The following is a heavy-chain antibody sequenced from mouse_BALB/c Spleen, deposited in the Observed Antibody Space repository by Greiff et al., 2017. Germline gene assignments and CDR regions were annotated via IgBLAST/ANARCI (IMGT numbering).Heavy chain of an antibody. CDR3: ARFDFYAMDY. V-gene: IGHV5-6-5*01. Sequence: EVKLVESGGGLVKPGGSLKLSCAASGLTFSSYAMSWVRQTPEKRLEWVASISSGGSTYYPDSVKGRFTISRDNARNILYLQMSSLRSEDTAMYYCARFDFYAMDYWGQGTSVTVSS. CDR2: ISSGGST. J-gene: IGHJ4*01. CDR1: GLTFSSYA. D-gene: IGHD2-4*01.